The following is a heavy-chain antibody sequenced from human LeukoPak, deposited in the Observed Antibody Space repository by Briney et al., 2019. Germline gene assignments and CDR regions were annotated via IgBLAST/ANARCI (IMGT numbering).Heavy chain of an antibody. D-gene: IGHD6-19*01. CDR1: GDSVSSKNGA. J-gene: IGHJ4*02. CDR3: ARDLGTTGWHTFDY. V-gene: IGHV6-1*01. Sequence: SQTLSLTCAVSGDSVSSKNGAWNWIRQSPTRGLEWLGRTYYRSKWYNDYAESMEGRMTISQDTSKNQYSLHLNSVTPDDTAVYYCARDLGTTGWHTFDYWGQGTLVTVSS. CDR2: TYYRSKWYN.